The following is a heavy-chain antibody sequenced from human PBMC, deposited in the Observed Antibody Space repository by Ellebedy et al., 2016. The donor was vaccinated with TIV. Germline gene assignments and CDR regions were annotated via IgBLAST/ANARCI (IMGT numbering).Heavy chain of an antibody. V-gene: IGHV1-46*04. CDR3: ARQSRFGAPYYHHAMYV. J-gene: IGHJ6*02. CDR1: GYTFTSYY. Sequence: AASVKVSCKASGYTFTSYYMHWVRQAPGQGLEWMGRINPSGGSTSYAPKLQGRVTMTRDTSTSTVYMELSSLRSEDTAVYFRARQSRFGAPYYHHAMYVWGQGTTVTVSS. D-gene: IGHD3-10*01. CDR2: INPSGGST.